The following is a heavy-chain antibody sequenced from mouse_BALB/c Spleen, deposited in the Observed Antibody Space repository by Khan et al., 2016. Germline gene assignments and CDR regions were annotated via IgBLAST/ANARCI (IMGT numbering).Heavy chain of an antibody. CDR1: GYTFTDYS. J-gene: IGHJ2*01. Sequence: QSQLVQSGPELKKPGETVKISCKASGYTFTDYSMHWVKQAPGKGLKWMGWINTETGEPTYADDFKGRFAFSLETSASTAYLQINNLKNEDTATYFCAREGRYPLDYWGQGTTLTVSS. CDR2: INTETGEP. V-gene: IGHV9-2-1*01. CDR3: AREGRYPLDY.